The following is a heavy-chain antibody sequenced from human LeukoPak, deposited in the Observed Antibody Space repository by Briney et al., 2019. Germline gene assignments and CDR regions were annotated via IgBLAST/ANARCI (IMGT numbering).Heavy chain of an antibody. J-gene: IGHJ3*02. D-gene: IGHD1-26*01. V-gene: IGHV1-2*02. Sequence: ASVKVSCKASGYTFTSYAMHWVRQAPGQGLEWMGWINPNSGGTNYAQKFQGRVTMTRDTSISTAYMELSRLRSDDTAVYYCARGPQWEQTNFDIWGQGTMVTVSS. CDR1: GYTFTSYA. CDR3: ARGPQWEQTNFDI. CDR2: INPNSGGT.